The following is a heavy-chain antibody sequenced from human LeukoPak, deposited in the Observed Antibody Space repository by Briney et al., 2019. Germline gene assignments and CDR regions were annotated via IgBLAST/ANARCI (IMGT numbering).Heavy chain of an antibody. CDR2: VGSSSSYI. Sequence: GGSLRLSCAASGFTFSSYSMSWVRQAPGKGLEWVSSVGSSSSYIYYADSVRGRFTISRDSAKNSLYLQMNGLRAEDTAVCYCARGWSSYYFDYWGQGTLVTVSS. J-gene: IGHJ4*02. CDR3: ARGWSSYYFDY. CDR1: GFTFSSYS. D-gene: IGHD2-15*01. V-gene: IGHV3-21*01.